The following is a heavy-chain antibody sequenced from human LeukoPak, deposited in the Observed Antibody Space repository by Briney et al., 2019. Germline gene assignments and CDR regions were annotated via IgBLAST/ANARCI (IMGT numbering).Heavy chain of an antibody. CDR3: ARDRVIAADATNSFYGADV. V-gene: IGHV4-59*01. CDR2: IQYSGST. Sequence: PSETLSLTCTVSGGSISSYYWNWIRQPPGKGLEWIGYIQYSGSTKYNPSLKSRVTISVDTSKNQFSLKLRSVTAADTAVYYCARDRVIAADATNSFYGADVWGKGTTVTVSP. J-gene: IGHJ6*04. CDR1: GGSISSYY. D-gene: IGHD6-13*01.